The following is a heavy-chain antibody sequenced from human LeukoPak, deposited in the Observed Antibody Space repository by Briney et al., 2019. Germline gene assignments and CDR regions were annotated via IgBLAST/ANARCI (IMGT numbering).Heavy chain of an antibody. Sequence: GASVKVSCKASGYSFTAYYMHWVRQAPGQGLEWMGWINPNSGGTNYAQKFQGRVTMTRDTSISTAYMELSSLRSEDTAVYYCASDAALGPLDYWGQGTLVTVSS. V-gene: IGHV1-2*02. CDR2: INPNSGGT. J-gene: IGHJ4*02. CDR3: ASDAALGPLDY. CDR1: GYSFTAYY. D-gene: IGHD3-16*01.